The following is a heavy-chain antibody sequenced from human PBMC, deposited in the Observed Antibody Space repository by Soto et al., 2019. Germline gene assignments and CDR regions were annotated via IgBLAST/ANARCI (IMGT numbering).Heavy chain of an antibody. V-gene: IGHV1-69*13. CDR3: ARWRSGYCSSTSCYPRSYYYYGMDV. CDR2: IIPIFGTA. Sequence: SVKVSCKASGGTFSSYAISWVRQAPGQGLEWMGGIIPIFGTANYAQKFQGRVTITADESISTAYMELSSLRSEDTAVYYCARWRSGYCSSTSCYPRSYYYYGMDVWGQGTTVTVSS. CDR1: GGTFSSYA. D-gene: IGHD2-2*03. J-gene: IGHJ6*02.